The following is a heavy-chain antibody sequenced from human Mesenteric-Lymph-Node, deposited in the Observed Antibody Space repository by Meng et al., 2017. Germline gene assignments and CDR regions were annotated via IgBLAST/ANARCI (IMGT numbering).Heavy chain of an antibody. CDR2: INPNSGGT. Sequence: ASVKVSCKASGYTFTGYYMHWVRQAPGQGLEWMGRINPNSGGTNYAQKFQGRVTMTRDTSISTAYMELSRLRSDDTAVYYCAREAGIAAAGYYYYYGMDVWGQGTTVTVS. D-gene: IGHD6-13*01. CDR3: AREAGIAAAGYYYYYGMDV. V-gene: IGHV1-2*06. J-gene: IGHJ6*02. CDR1: GYTFTGYY.